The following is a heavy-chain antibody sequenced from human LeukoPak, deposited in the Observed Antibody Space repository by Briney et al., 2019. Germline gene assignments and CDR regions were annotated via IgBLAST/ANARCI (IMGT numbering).Heavy chain of an antibody. CDR2: ISGSGGST. CDR1: GFTFSSYA. J-gene: IGHJ4*02. Sequence: GGSLRLSCAASGFTFSSYAMSWVRQAPGKGLEWVSIISGSGGSTYYADSVKGRFTISRDNSKNTLYLQMNSLRAEDTAVYYCAKFGLPYYYDSSGYYLDYWGQGTLVTVSS. D-gene: IGHD3-22*01. V-gene: IGHV3-23*01. CDR3: AKFGLPYYYDSSGYYLDY.